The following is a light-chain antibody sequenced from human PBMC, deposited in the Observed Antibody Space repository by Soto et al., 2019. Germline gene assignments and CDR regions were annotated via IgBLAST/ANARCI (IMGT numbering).Light chain of an antibody. V-gene: IGKV1-39*01. Sequence: DIQMTQSPSSLSASVGDRVTITCRASQSISSYLNWYQQKPGKAPKLLIYAASSLQSGFPSRFSGSGSGTDFTLTISSLQPEDFATYYCQQSYSTPYTLGQGTKVDIK. CDR1: QSISSY. CDR2: AAS. J-gene: IGKJ2*01. CDR3: QQSYSTPYT.